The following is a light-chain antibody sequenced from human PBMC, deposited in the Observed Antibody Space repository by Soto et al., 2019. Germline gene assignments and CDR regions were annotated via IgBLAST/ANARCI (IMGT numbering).Light chain of an antibody. Sequence: IQMTQPPSTRSASVGDRVTMTCRASQSISNSLAWYQQKPGKAPKLLIYRASALQSGVPSRFSGSGSGTEFTLTIDSLQPDDFATFYCQQYSTYPLTFGGGTKVDI. CDR1: QSISNS. CDR3: QQYSTYPLT. J-gene: IGKJ4*01. V-gene: IGKV1-5*03. CDR2: RAS.